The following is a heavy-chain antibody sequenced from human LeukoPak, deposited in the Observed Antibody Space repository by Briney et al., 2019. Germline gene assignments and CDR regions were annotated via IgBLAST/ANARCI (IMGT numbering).Heavy chain of an antibody. J-gene: IGHJ4*02. CDR3: VLGYCSSTSCPEVDY. Sequence: SETLSLTCTVSGGSISSYHWSWIRQPAGKGLEWIGRIYTSGSTNYNPSLKSRVTMSVDTSKNQFSLKLSSVTAADTAVYYCVLGYCSSTSCPEVDYWGQGTLVTVSS. CDR2: IYTSGST. V-gene: IGHV4-4*07. D-gene: IGHD2-2*01. CDR1: GGSISSYH.